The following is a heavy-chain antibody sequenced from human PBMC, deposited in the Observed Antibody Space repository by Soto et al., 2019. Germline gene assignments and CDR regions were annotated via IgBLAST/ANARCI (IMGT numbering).Heavy chain of an antibody. D-gene: IGHD3-16*01. Sequence: QVPLQESGPGLVKPSQTLSLTCTVSGGSISSGGYYWSWIRQHPGKGLEWIGSLSYSGSTYYNPSLKSRVTISLDPPKNPFSLKLSSLTAADTAVYYSATGVLNGGQRTLVTVSS. CDR2: LSYSGST. CDR3: ATGVLN. J-gene: IGHJ4*02. V-gene: IGHV4-31*03. CDR1: GGSISSGGYY.